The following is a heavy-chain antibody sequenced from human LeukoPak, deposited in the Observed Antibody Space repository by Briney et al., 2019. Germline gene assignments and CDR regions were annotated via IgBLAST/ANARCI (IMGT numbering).Heavy chain of an antibody. CDR1: GDSISSSSYC. D-gene: IGHD1-1*01. Sequence: SETLSLTCAVSGDSISSSSYCWGWTRQPPGKGLEWIGTICYSGNTYYNPSLKSRVTISVDTSKNQFSLNLSSVTAAGTAVYYCAKIPGLDRFASWGQGTLVTVSS. CDR3: AKIPGLDRFAS. J-gene: IGHJ4*02. V-gene: IGHV4-39*01. CDR2: ICYSGNT.